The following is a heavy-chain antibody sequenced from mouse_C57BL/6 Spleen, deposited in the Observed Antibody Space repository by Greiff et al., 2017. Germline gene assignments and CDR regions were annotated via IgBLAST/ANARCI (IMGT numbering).Heavy chain of an antibody. CDR3: ARDGTTVDPFDY. CDR1: GYSITSGYY. J-gene: IGHJ2*01. CDR2: ISYDGSN. V-gene: IGHV3-6*01. Sequence: EVKLQESGPGLVKPSQSLSLTCSVTGYSITSGYYWNWIRQFPGNKLEWMGYISYDGSNNYNPSLKNRISITRDTSKNQFFLKLNSVTTEDTATYYCARDGTTVDPFDYWGQGTTLTVSS. D-gene: IGHD1-1*01.